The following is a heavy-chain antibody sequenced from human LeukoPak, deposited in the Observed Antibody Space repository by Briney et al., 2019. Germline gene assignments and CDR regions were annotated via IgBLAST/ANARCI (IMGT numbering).Heavy chain of an antibody. Sequence: GESLKISCKVSGYRFTTYWIAWVRQMPGKGLEWMGVIYPHDSDTRYSPSFQGQVTISADKSIDTAYLEWSSLKASDTAMYYCARSIAVAAFRDWGQGTLVTVSS. CDR2: IYPHDSDT. D-gene: IGHD6-19*01. CDR1: GYRFTTYW. J-gene: IGHJ4*02. V-gene: IGHV5-51*01. CDR3: ARSIAVAAFRD.